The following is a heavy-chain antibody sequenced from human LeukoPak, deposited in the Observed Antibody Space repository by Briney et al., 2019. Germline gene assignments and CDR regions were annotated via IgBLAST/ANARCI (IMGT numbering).Heavy chain of an antibody. CDR2: IHSSGST. Sequence: SETLSLTCTVSGGTISSYYWNWIRQPPGKGLEWIVYIHSSGSTKYNPSLKSRVTISVDTSKSQFSLKLSSVTAADRAVYYCARWYSSGWAFDYWGQGTLVTVSS. CDR1: GGTISSYY. V-gene: IGHV4-59*08. CDR3: ARWYSSGWAFDY. J-gene: IGHJ4*02. D-gene: IGHD6-19*01.